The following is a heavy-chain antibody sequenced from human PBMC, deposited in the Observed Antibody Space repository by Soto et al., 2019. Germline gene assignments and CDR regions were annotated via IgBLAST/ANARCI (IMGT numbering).Heavy chain of an antibody. D-gene: IGHD3-22*01. CDR3: AKARPHYYDSSGYDFDY. V-gene: IGHV3-23*01. Sequence: GGSLRLSCAASGFTFSSYAMSWVRQAPGKGLEWVSAISGSGGSTYYADSVKGRFTISRDNSKNTLYLQMNSLRAEDTAVYYCAKARPHYYDSSGYDFDYWGQGTLVTVSS. CDR1: GFTFSSYA. J-gene: IGHJ4*02. CDR2: ISGSGGST.